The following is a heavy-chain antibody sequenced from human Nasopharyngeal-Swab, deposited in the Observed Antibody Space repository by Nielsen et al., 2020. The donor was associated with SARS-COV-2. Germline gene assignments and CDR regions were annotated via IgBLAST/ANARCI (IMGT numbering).Heavy chain of an antibody. D-gene: IGHD1-14*01. Sequence: WVRQAPGQRLEWMGWINAGNGNTKYSQKFQGRVTITRDTSASTAYMGLSSLRSEDTAVYYCARVADSKPGDYYMDVWGKGTTVTVSS. V-gene: IGHV1-3*01. J-gene: IGHJ6*03. CDR2: INAGNGNT. CDR3: ARVADSKPGDYYMDV.